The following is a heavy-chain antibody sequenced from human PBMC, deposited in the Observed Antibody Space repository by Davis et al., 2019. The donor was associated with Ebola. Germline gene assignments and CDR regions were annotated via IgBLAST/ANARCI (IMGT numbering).Heavy chain of an antibody. CDR2: IGASGTNS. V-gene: IGHV3-23*01. CDR3: AKQLGSGFMYDGMDV. Sequence: GGSLRLSCAAPGFTFSSFALTWLPQAPGKGLEWVSTIGASGTNSSYADPVKGRFTISRENSKNSIFLQLNSLRAEDTAVYYCAKQLGSGFMYDGMDVWGQGTTVTVSS. CDR1: GFTFSSFA. J-gene: IGHJ6*02. D-gene: IGHD3-3*01.